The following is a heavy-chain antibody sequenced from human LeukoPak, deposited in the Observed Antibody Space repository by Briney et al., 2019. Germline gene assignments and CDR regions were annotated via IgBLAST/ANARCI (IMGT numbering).Heavy chain of an antibody. CDR2: IIPIFGTA. D-gene: IGHD1-26*01. Sequence: VASVKVSCKASGGTFSSYAISWVRQAPGQGLEWMGGIIPIFGTANYAQKFQGRVTITADKSTSTAYMELSSLRSEDTAVYYCASGSGSYPPYYFDYWGQGTLVTVSS. CDR3: ASGSGSYPPYYFDY. V-gene: IGHV1-69*06. J-gene: IGHJ4*02. CDR1: GGTFSSYA.